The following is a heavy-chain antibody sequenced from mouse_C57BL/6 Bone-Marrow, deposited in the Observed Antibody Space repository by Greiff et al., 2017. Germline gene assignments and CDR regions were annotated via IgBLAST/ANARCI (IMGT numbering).Heavy chain of an antibody. CDR2: IYPGDGDT. J-gene: IGHJ1*03. Sequence: VQLQQSGAELVKPGASVKISCKASGYAFSSYWMNWVKQRPGKGLEWIGQIYPGDGDTNYNGKFKGKATLTADKSSSTAYMQLSSLTSEDSAVXFCACLITTVVSHGWYFDVWGTGTTVTVSS. CDR3: ACLITTVVSHGWYFDV. D-gene: IGHD1-1*01. CDR1: GYAFSSYW. V-gene: IGHV1-80*01.